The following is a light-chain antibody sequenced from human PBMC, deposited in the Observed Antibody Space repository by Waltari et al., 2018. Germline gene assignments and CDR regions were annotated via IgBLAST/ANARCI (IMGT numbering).Light chain of an antibody. CDR2: AAS. J-gene: IGKJ5*01. V-gene: IGKV1-39*01. Sequence: DIQMTQSPSSLSASIGDRVSITCRASHNIDTSLNWYQQSQGKAPRLRIYAASSLHSGVPSRFSGSGSGTDFTLTITGLQPEDFATYFCHQSYNAPITFGQGTRLDIK. CDR1: HNIDTS. CDR3: HQSYNAPIT.